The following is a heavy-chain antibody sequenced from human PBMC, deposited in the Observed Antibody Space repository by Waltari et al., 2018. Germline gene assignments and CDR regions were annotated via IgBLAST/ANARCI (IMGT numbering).Heavy chain of an antibody. CDR3: ARGLHDYVWGSYHPGTFDY. CDR1: GFTVSSNY. J-gene: IGHJ4*02. D-gene: IGHD3-16*01. V-gene: IGHV3-53*01. CDR2: IYSGGST. Sequence: EVQLVESGGGLIQPGGSLRLSCAASGFTVSSNYMSWVRQAPGTGLEWVSVIYSGGSTYYADSVKGRFTISRDNSKNTLYLQMNSLRAEDTAVYYCARGLHDYVWGSYHPGTFDYWGQGTLVTVSS.